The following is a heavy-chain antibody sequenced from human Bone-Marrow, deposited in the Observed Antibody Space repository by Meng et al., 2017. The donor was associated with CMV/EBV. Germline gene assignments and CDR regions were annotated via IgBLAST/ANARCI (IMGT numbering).Heavy chain of an antibody. CDR3: ARADTRQLVYGMDV. Sequence: SETLSLTCAVHGGSFSGYYWSWIRQPPGKGLEWIVYIYYSGSTYYNPSLKSRVTISVDTSKNQFSLKLSSVTAADTAVYYCARADTRQLVYGMDVWDQGTTVTVSS. CDR1: GGSFSGYY. J-gene: IGHJ6*02. V-gene: IGHV4-30-4*08. D-gene: IGHD6-13*01. CDR2: IYYSGST.